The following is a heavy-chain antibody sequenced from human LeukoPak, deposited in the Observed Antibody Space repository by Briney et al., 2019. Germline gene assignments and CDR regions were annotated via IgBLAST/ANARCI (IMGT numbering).Heavy chain of an antibody. CDR2: INPSGGST. D-gene: IGHD3-10*01. CDR3: ARNAGSGLDY. CDR1: GYTFTNYY. J-gene: IGHJ4*02. Sequence: ASVKVSCKASGYTFTNYYMHWVRQAPGQGLEWMGFINPSGGSTSYAQKFQGRVTMTRDTSTSTVYMELSSLTSEDTAVYYCARNAGSGLDYWGQGTLVTVSS. V-gene: IGHV1-46*01.